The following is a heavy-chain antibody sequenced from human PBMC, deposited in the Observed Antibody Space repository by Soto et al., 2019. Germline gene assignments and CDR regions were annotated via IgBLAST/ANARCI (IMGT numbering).Heavy chain of an antibody. V-gene: IGHV4-30-4*01. CDR3: AWTPIPPISISLLSRFHFDY. J-gene: IGHJ4*02. Sequence: QVQLQESGPGLVKPSQTLSLTCTVSGGSISSGDYYWSWIRQPPGKGLEWIGYIYYSGSTYYNPSLKSRASISVDTSKIQFCLKLSSVTAADKAVYYCAWTPIPPISISLLSRFHFDYWGQGTLVTVSS. CDR1: GGSISSGDYY. CDR2: IYYSGST. D-gene: IGHD2-2*01.